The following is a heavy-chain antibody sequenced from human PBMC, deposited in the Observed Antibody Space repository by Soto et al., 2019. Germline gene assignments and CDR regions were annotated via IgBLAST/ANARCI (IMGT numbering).Heavy chain of an antibody. Sequence: QVQLVQSGTVVQRRGSSVKVSCQASGGSFSSHGMAWVRQAPGQGLEWMGGIIPTFGTATYAPQFQGRVTITADKSTNTAYMELSSLRSEDTAVYYCASERSAQDFDFWGQGTLITVSS. CDR2: IIPTFGTA. J-gene: IGHJ4*02. CDR1: GGSFSSHG. D-gene: IGHD1-26*01. V-gene: IGHV1-69*06. CDR3: ASERSAQDFDF.